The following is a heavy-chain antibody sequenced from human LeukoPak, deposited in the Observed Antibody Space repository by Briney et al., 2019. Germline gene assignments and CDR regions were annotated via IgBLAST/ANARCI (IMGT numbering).Heavy chain of an antibody. J-gene: IGHJ4*02. Sequence: GGSLRLSCSASGFTFNSKWMPGVRQAPGKGLFWLANINQDGSEKYYDDSVKGRFTISRDNATSSPYLEMSGLRAEDTAVYYCADPPSGYWGQGTLVAVSS. CDR3: ADPPSGY. CDR2: INQDGSEK. V-gene: IGHV3-7*01. D-gene: IGHD6-19*01. CDR1: GFTFNSKW.